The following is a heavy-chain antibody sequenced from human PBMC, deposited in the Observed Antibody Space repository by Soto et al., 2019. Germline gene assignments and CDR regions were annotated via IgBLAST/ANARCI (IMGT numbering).Heavy chain of an antibody. J-gene: IGHJ5*02. Sequence: QVQLQQWGAGLLKPSETLSLTCAVYGGSFSGYYWSWIRQPPGKGLEWIGEINHSGSTNYNPSLKTXXPXSXXTSKTQFSLKLSSVPAADTAMYYWARGVVRGVTRTWGQGTLVTVSS. D-gene: IGHD3-10*01. V-gene: IGHV4-34*01. CDR3: ARGVVRGVTRT. CDR2: INHSGST. CDR1: GGSFSGYY.